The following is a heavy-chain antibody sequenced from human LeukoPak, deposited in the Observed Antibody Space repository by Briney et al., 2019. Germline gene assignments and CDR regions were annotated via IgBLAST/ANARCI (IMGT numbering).Heavy chain of an antibody. Sequence: SQTLSLTCAVSGGSISSGGYSWSWIRQPPGKGLEWIGYIYYSGSTYYNPSLKSRVTISVDTSKNQFSLKLSSVTAADTAVYYCARASAHDFWTGDYYYTDVWGKGATVTVSS. CDR1: GGSISSGGYS. J-gene: IGHJ6*03. V-gene: IGHV4-30-4*07. D-gene: IGHD3-3*01. CDR2: IYYSGST. CDR3: ARASAHDFWTGDYYYTDV.